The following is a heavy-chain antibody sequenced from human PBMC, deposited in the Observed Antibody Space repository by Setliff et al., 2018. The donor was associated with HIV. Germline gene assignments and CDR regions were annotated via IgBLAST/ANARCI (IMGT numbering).Heavy chain of an antibody. CDR2: VSHSGST. V-gene: IGHV4-38-2*02. CDR3: ARDYGQEDSAMGFNF. D-gene: IGHD5-18*01. Sequence: SSETLSLTCAVSGYPISSGYFWGWIRQPPGKGLEWIASVSHSGSTYYNPSLKSRVTISMDTSKNQFSLKLSSVTAADTAVYYCARDYGQEDSAMGFNFWGQGTLVTVSS. J-gene: IGHJ4*02. CDR1: GYPISSGYF.